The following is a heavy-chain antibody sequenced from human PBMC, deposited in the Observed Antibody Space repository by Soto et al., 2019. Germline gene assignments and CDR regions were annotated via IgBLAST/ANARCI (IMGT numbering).Heavy chain of an antibody. J-gene: IGHJ4*02. CDR1: LFIVSDNY. CDR2: IYSGGGT. Sequence: EVRLVQSGGGLVQPGGSLRLSCAASLFIVSDNYMSWVRQAPGKGLEWVSLIYSGGGTDYAESVKGRFTISRDNSKNTLYLQMNSLKAEDTGLYYCANRMTTAPYWGQGTVVTVSS. CDR3: ANRMTTAPY. V-gene: IGHV3-66*01. D-gene: IGHD4-17*01.